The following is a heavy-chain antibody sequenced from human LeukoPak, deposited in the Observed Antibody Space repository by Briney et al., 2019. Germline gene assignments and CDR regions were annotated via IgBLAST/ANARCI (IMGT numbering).Heavy chain of an antibody. CDR3: GRDQALNSRIADLDI. CDR2: IYSSDTT. CDR1: GGSLSDNP. J-gene: IGHJ3*02. Sequence: SETLSLTCTVSGGSLSDNPWSWIRQPPEDGLEWDGYIYSSDTTKYNPSLKTRVIISVATSKNQSSLSVTSGNAAETAGIYFGRDQALNSRIADLDIWGQGTMVTVSS. D-gene: IGHD2-21*01. V-gene: IGHV4-59*01.